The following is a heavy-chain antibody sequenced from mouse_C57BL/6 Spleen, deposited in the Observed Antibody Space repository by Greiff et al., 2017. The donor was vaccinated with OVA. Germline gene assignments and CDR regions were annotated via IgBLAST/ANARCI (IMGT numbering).Heavy chain of an antibody. CDR3: ARGPRSWSWYFDV. CDR1: GYTFTSYW. CDR2: IDPSDSET. D-gene: IGHD2-10*02. Sequence: QVQLQQPGAELVRPGSSVKLSCKASGYTFTSYWMHWVKQRPIQGLEWIGNIDPSDSETHYNQKFKDKATLTVDKSSSTAYMQLSSLTSEDSAVYYCARGPRSWSWYFDVWGTGTSVTVAS. V-gene: IGHV1-52*01. J-gene: IGHJ1*03.